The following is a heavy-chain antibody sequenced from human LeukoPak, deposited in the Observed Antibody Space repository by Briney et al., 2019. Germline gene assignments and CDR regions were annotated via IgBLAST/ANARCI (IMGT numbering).Heavy chain of an antibody. Sequence: GASVKVSFKASGDTFTGYDMSWVRQAPGQGLEWMGGINPNSGGANYAQKFQGRVTITRDKSTSTAYMELSRLRSVDTAVYYGARGFPRYCSGDSCYSSWFLPWGQGTLVSVSS. CDR3: ARGFPRYCSGDSCYSSWFLP. J-gene: IGHJ5*02. V-gene: IGHV1-2*02. D-gene: IGHD2-15*01. CDR1: GDTFTGYD. CDR2: INPNSGGA.